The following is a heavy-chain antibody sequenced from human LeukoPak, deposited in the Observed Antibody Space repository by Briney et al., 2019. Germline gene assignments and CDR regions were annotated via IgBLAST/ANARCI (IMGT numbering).Heavy chain of an antibody. CDR3: AKGNSGDCYSNWFDP. CDR2: ISGSGGST. Sequence: GGSLRLSCAASGLTFSSYAMSWVRRAPGKGLEWVSAISGSGGSTYYAGSVKGRFTISRDNSKNTLYLQMNSLRAEDTAVYYCAKGNSGDCYSNWFDPWGQGTLVTVSS. CDR1: GLTFSSYA. V-gene: IGHV3-23*01. J-gene: IGHJ5*02. D-gene: IGHD2-21*02.